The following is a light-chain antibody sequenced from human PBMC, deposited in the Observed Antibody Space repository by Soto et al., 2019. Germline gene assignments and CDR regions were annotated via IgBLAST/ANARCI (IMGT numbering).Light chain of an antibody. CDR1: QSVSSTY. J-gene: IGKJ2*01. V-gene: IGKV3-20*01. CDR2: STS. CDR3: QHYGGSPRYT. Sequence: EIVLTQSPGTLSLSPGERATLSCRASQSVSSTYLAWYQQRPGQAPRLLIYSTSSRATGIPDRFSGSGSGTDFTLTISRLEPEDFAVYYCQHYGGSPRYTFGQGTKLEIK.